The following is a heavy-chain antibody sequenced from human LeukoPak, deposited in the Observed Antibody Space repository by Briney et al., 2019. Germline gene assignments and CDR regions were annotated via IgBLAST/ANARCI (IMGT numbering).Heavy chain of an antibody. CDR1: GGPISTYY. D-gene: IGHD6-13*01. V-gene: IGHV4-59*01. Sequence: SETLSLTCTVSGGPISTYYWSWIRQPPGKGLEWIGYSYYSGSTNYYPSLKSRVTISVDTSKNQFSLKLSSVTAADTAVYYCARGKAAYYYMDVWGKGTTVTVSS. CDR3: ARGKAAYYYMDV. J-gene: IGHJ6*03. CDR2: SYYSGST.